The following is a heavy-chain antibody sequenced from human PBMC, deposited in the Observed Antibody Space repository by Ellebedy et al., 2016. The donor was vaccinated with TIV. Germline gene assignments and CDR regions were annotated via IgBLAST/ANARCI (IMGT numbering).Heavy chain of an antibody. D-gene: IGHD6-19*01. J-gene: IGHJ3*02. CDR2: IYPGDSDT. Sequence: KVSXXGSGYSFTSYWIGWVRQMPGKGLEWMGIIYPGDSDTRYSPSFQGQVTISADKSISTAYLQWSSLKASDTAMYYCARLRSSGWRDAFDIWGQGTMVTVSS. CDR1: GYSFTSYW. V-gene: IGHV5-51*01. CDR3: ARLRSSGWRDAFDI.